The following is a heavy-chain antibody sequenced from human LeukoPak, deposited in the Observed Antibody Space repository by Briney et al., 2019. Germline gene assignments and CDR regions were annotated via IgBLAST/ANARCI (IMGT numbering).Heavy chain of an antibody. CDR3: ARGHIVDLVNWFDP. D-gene: IGHD2-15*01. V-gene: IGHV1-69*13. J-gene: IGHJ5*02. CDR1: GGTFISYA. Sequence: ASVKVSCKVSGGTFISYAISWVGQAPGQGLEWMGGIIPIFGTANYAQKFQGRVTITADESTSTAYMELSSLRSEDTAVYYCARGHIVDLVNWFDPWGQGTLVTVSS. CDR2: IIPIFGTA.